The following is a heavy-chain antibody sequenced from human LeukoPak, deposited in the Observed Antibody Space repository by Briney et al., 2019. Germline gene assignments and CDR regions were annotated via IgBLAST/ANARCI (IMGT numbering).Heavy chain of an antibody. CDR1: GGTFSSYA. D-gene: IGHD5-18*01. V-gene: IGHV1-69*13. Sequence: ASVKVSCKASGGTFSSYAISWVRQAPGKGLEGMGGIIPIFGTANYAQKFQGRVTITADESTSTAYMELSSLRSEDTAVYYCARDIGYSYGVDYWGQGTLVTVSS. CDR2: IIPIFGTA. CDR3: ARDIGYSYGVDY. J-gene: IGHJ4*02.